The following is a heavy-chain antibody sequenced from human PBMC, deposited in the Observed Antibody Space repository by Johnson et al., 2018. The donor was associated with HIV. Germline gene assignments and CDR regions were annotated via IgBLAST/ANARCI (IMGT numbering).Heavy chain of an antibody. CDR1: GFIFSRSW. D-gene: IGHD4-17*01. V-gene: IGHV3-74*02. J-gene: IGHJ3*02. CDR2: SNSDGSST. CDR3: ARVSSSVTTARYGAFDI. Sequence: VQLVESGGGLVQPGGSLRLSCAASGFIFSRSWMHWVRHVPGKGLVWVSRSNSDGSSTSYADSVKGRFTISRDNAKNTLYLQMNSLRAEDTAVYYCARVSSSVTTARYGAFDIWGQGTMVIVSS.